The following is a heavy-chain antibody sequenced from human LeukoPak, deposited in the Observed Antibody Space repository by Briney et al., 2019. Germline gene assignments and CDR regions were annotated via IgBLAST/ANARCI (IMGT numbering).Heavy chain of an antibody. CDR2: TRNKANSYTT. J-gene: IGHJ2*01. CDR1: GFTFSDHY. Sequence: GGSLRLSCAASGFTFSDHYMDWVRQAPGKGLEWVGRTRNKANSYTTKYAASVKGRFTISRDDSKNSLYLQMNSLKTEDTAVYYCARDKTYYDSSGYSYLWYFGLWGRGTLVTVSS. D-gene: IGHD3-22*01. V-gene: IGHV3-72*01. CDR3: ARDKTYYDSSGYSYLWYFGL.